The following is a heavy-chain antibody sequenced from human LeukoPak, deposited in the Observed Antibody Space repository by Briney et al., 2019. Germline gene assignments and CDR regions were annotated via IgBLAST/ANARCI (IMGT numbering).Heavy chain of an antibody. CDR1: GLTFNNYW. J-gene: IGHJ4*02. CDR2: IFPSGGEI. V-gene: IGHV3-23*01. D-gene: IGHD2-8*02. Sequence: GGSLRLSCAASGLTFNNYWMIWVRQPPGKGLEWVSSIFPSGGEIHYADSVRGRFTISRDNSKSTLSLQMNSLRAEDTAIYYCATYRQVLLPFESWGQGTLVTVSS. CDR3: ATYRQVLLPFES.